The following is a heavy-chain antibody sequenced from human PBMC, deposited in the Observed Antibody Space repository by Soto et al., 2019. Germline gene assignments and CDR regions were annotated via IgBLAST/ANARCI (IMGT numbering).Heavy chain of an antibody. CDR1: GGSITTYY. J-gene: IGHJ5*02. CDR2: IHYEGST. CDR3: ARGRRSGWYHFDP. V-gene: IGHV4-59*01. Sequence: ASETLSLTCSVPGGSITTYYWSWLRQPPGKGLEWIGYIHYEGSTNYNPSLKSRVTILVDTSQNQFSLKLTSVTAADTAVYFCARGRRSGWYHFDPWGQGTLVTVSS. D-gene: IGHD6-19*01.